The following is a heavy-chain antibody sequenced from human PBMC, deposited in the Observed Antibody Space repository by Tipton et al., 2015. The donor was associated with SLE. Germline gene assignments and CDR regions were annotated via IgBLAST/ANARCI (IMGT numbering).Heavy chain of an antibody. Sequence: TLSLTCTVSPDPISGSNYYWGWIRQPPGKGLQFVAYVSDDGNTNYSPSLGSRVTISVDTSKNHFSLKLSSVTAADTAVYYCARHDTNYGRNWFDPWGQGTLVTVSS. CDR3: ARHDTNYGRNWFDP. J-gene: IGHJ5*02. CDR2: VSDDGNT. CDR1: PDPISGSNYY. V-gene: IGHV4-61*05. D-gene: IGHD2-8*01.